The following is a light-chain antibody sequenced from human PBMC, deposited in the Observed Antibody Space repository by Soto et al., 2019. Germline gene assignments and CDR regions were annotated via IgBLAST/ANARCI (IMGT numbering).Light chain of an antibody. Sequence: DIVMTQSPDSLAVSLGKRATINCKSSQSVLYSSNNKNYLAWYQQKPGQPPKLLIYWASTRESGVPDRFSGGGSGTDFTPTISSLQAEDVAVYYCQQYYSTPPTFGQGTKLEIK. CDR3: QQYYSTPPT. CDR2: WAS. V-gene: IGKV4-1*01. J-gene: IGKJ2*01. CDR1: QSVLYSSNNKNY.